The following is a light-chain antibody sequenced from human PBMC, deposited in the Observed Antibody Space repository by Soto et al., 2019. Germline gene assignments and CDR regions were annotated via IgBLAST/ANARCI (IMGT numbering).Light chain of an antibody. CDR3: SSYTSSSTPYV. CDR1: SSDVGGYSY. CDR2: DVT. Sequence: QSALTQPASVSGSPGQSITISCTGTSSDVGGYSYVSWYQQHPVKAPKLMIYDVTNRPSGVSDRFSGSKSGNTASLTISGLQAEDEADYYCSSYTSSSTPYVFVTGTKVTVL. J-gene: IGLJ1*01. V-gene: IGLV2-14*01.